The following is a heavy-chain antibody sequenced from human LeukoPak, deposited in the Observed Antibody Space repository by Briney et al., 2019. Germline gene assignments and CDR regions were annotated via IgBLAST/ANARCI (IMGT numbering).Heavy chain of an antibody. V-gene: IGHV1-8*01. D-gene: IGHD2-2*01. Sequence: GASVKVSCKASGYTFTSYDINWVRQATRQGLEWMGWMNPNSGNTGYAQKFQGRVTMTRNTSISTAYMELSSLRSEDTAVYYCARGLGGYCSSTSCYNWFDPWGQGTLVTVSS. CDR1: GYTFTSYD. CDR2: MNPNSGNT. CDR3: ARGLGGYCSSTSCYNWFDP. J-gene: IGHJ5*02.